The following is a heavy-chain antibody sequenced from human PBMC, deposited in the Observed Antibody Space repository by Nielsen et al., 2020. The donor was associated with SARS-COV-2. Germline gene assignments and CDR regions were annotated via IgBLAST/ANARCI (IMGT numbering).Heavy chain of an antibody. CDR3: ARGTLYSSSWYVLKDY. V-gene: IGHV3-21*01. D-gene: IGHD6-13*01. J-gene: IGHJ4*02. CDR2: ISTTSGYK. Sequence: GESLKISCAAFGFTFSDYSMNWVRQAPGKGLEWVSSISTTSGYKYYADSVKGRFTISRDNAKNSLYLQMNSLRDEDTAVYYCARGTLYSSSWYVLKDYWGQGTLVTVSS. CDR1: GFTFSDYS.